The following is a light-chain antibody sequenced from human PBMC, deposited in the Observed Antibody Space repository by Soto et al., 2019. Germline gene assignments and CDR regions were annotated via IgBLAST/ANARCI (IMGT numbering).Light chain of an antibody. CDR2: AAS. CDR3: LQVDSFPLT. J-gene: IGKJ4*01. V-gene: IGKV1-12*01. Sequence: DIQMTPPPSSVSASVGARATITCRASQDIATWLFWFQQNPGKALRVLISAASSLQNGVPSRFSGSGSGTEFTLTISSLQPEDFATYYCLQVDSFPLTFGGGTKVEIK. CDR1: QDIATW.